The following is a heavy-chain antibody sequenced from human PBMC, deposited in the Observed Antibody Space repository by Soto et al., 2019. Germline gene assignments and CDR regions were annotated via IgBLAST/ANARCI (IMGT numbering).Heavy chain of an antibody. Sequence: QVQLQESGPGLVKPSQTLSLTCTVPGGSISSGGYYWSWIRQHPGKGLEWIGYIYYSGSTYYNPSLKSRVTISVDTSKNQFSLKLSSVTAADTAVYYCARNAGDSSGYYGASFDYWGQGTLVTVSS. V-gene: IGHV4-31*03. CDR1: GGSISSGGYY. CDR2: IYYSGST. D-gene: IGHD3-22*01. J-gene: IGHJ4*02. CDR3: ARNAGDSSGYYGASFDY.